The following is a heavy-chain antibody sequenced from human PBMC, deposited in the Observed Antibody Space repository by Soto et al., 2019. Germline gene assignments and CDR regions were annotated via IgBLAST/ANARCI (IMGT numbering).Heavy chain of an antibody. J-gene: IGHJ6*02. CDR2: IIPIFGTA. V-gene: IGHV1-69*13. CDR1: GGTFSSYA. Sequence: SVKVSCKASGGTFSSYAISWVRQAPGQGLEWMGGIIPIFGTANYAQKFQGRVTTTADGSTSTAYMELSSLRSEDTAVYYCARGDTGGVLRFLEWLSPRHYYGMDVWGQGTTVTVSS. CDR3: ARGDTGGVLRFLEWLSPRHYYGMDV. D-gene: IGHD3-3*01.